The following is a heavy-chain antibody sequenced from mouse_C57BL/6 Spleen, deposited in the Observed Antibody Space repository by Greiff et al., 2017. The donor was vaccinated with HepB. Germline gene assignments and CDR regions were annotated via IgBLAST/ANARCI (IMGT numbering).Heavy chain of an antibody. D-gene: IGHD1-1*01. V-gene: IGHV5-17*01. J-gene: IGHJ4*01. CDR2: ISIGSSTI. CDR3: ARCGLLSSSPHYYAMDY. Sequence: EVQLMESGGGLVKPGGSLKLSCAASGFTFSDYGMHWVRQAPEKGLEWVAYISIGSSTIYYAETVKGRFTIARDTATNTLFLQMTSLRSEDTTMYYCARCGLLSSSPHYYAMDYWGQGTSVTVSS. CDR1: GFTFSDYG.